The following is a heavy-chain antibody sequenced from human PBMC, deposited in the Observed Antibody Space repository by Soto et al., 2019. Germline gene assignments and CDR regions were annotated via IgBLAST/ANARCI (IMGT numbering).Heavy chain of an antibody. CDR3: AARHFWSGAWTDRRLDY. Sequence: SEPLSLTCAVSGDAINTPHWWNWVRQPPGTGLEWIGQISHSGSTTYNPPLTSRVTISVDKSKNHFSLKLTSVTAADTAVYYCAARHFWSGAWTDRRLDYWGQGTMGTVSS. D-gene: IGHD3-3*02. J-gene: IGHJ4*02. CDR2: ISHSGST. CDR1: GDAINTPHW. V-gene: IGHV4-4*02.